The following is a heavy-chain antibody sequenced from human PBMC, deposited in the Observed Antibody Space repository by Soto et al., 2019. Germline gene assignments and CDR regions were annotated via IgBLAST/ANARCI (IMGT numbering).Heavy chain of an antibody. CDR1: GGSISSSSYY. V-gene: IGHV4-39*01. Sequence: QLQLQESGPGLVKPSETLSLTCTVSGGSISSSSYYWGWIRQPPGKGLEWIGSIYYSGSTYYNPFLNSRVTISVDTSKNQFSLKLSSVTAADTAVYYCARWAAAGTKRGAYYYYGMDVWGQGTTVTVSS. CDR2: IYYSGST. D-gene: IGHD6-13*01. CDR3: ARWAAAGTKRGAYYYYGMDV. J-gene: IGHJ6*02.